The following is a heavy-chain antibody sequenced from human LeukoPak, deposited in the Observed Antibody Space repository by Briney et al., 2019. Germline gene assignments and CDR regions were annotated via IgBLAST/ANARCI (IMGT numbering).Heavy chain of an antibody. CDR2: INPNSGGT. CDR3: ARAAYCGGDCYTLHLYYFDY. Sequence: ASVKVSCKASGYTFTGYYMHWVGQAPGQGLEWMGWINPNSGGTNYAQKFQGRVTMTRDTSISTAYMELSRLRSDDTAVYYCARAAYCGGDCYTLHLYYFDYWGQGTLVTVSS. J-gene: IGHJ4*02. D-gene: IGHD2-21*02. CDR1: GYTFTGYY. V-gene: IGHV1-2*02.